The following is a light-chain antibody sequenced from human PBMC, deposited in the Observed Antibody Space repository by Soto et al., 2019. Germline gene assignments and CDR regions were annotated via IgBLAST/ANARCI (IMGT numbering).Light chain of an antibody. V-gene: IGKV1-39*01. CDR2: DAS. CDR1: QSIRSY. Sequence: DIQLTQSPSPLSASVGDKVTITCRASQSIRSYLNWVQQKPGKAPKLLIYDASSLQTGVPSRFSGSGSGTDFSLTISSLQPEDFATYYCQQSYSTPITVGQGTRLEIK. J-gene: IGKJ5*01. CDR3: QQSYSTPIT.